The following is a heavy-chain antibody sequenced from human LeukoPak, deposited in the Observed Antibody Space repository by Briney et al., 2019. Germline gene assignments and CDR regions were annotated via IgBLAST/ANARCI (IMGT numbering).Heavy chain of an antibody. CDR1: GFTFSSYA. Sequence: GGSLRLSCAASGFTFSSYAMSWVRQAPGKGLEWVAVISYDGSNKYYADSVKGRFTISRDNSKNTLYLQMNSLRAEDTAVYYCARDSDGYDSSGYYYDYWGQGTLVTVSS. V-gene: IGHV3-30-3*01. J-gene: IGHJ4*02. CDR3: ARDSDGYDSSGYYYDY. CDR2: ISYDGSNK. D-gene: IGHD3-22*01.